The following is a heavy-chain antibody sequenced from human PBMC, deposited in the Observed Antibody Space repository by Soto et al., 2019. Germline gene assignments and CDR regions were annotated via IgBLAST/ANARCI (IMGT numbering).Heavy chain of an antibody. CDR1: GGSISSSSYY. Sequence: QLQLQESGPGLVKPSETLSLTCTVSGGSISSSSYYWGWIRQPPGKGLEWIGSIYYSGSTYYNPSLKSRVTISVDTSKNQFSLKLSSVTAADTAVYYCARRGSGSYPDYWGQGTLVTVSS. D-gene: IGHD3-10*01. J-gene: IGHJ4*02. V-gene: IGHV4-39*01. CDR3: ARRGSGSYPDY. CDR2: IYYSGST.